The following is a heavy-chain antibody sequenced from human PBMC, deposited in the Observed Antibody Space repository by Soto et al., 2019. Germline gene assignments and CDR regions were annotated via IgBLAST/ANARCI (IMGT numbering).Heavy chain of an antibody. CDR3: ARDFRCIAAREYRLAV. Sequence: SETLSLTCTVSGGSLSSYYWRWIRQPPGKGLEWIGYIYYSGSTNYNPSLKSRVTISVDTSKNQFSLKLSSVTAADTAVYYCARDFRCIAAREYRLAVWGQGTTVIGSS. CDR1: GGSLSSYY. CDR2: IYYSGST. D-gene: IGHD6-6*01. V-gene: IGHV4-59*01. J-gene: IGHJ6*02.